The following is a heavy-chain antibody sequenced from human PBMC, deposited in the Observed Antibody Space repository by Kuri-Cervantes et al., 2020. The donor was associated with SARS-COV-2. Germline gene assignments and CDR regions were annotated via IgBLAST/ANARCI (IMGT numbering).Heavy chain of an antibody. V-gene: IGHV3-33*08. J-gene: IGHJ6*03. D-gene: IGHD6-19*01. CDR1: GFTFSSYA. CDR2: IWYDGSKK. Sequence: GGSLRLSCAASGFTFSSYAMHWVRQAPGKGLEWVAVIWYDGSKKYYADSVKGRFTISRDNSKNTLYLQMNSLRAEDTAVYYCARAHADSSGWYYYYYCYLDVWGKGTTVTVSS. CDR3: ARAHADSSGWYYYYYCYLDV.